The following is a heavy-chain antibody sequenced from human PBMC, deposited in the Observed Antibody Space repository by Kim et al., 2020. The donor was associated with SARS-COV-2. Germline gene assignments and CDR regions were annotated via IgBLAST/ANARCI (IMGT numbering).Heavy chain of an antibody. D-gene: IGHD3-10*01. CDR3: ARRHSAVWAFDM. CDR1: GGSISSSSYY. J-gene: IGHJ3*02. CDR2: VYYSGST. Sequence: SESLSLTCTVSGGSISSSSYYWGWLRQPTGKGLDWIGSVYYSGSTYYNPTLESRVTISVDTSKNQFCLQLSSVTAADTAVYYCARRHSAVWAFDMWGQGTMVTVSS. V-gene: IGHV4-39*01.